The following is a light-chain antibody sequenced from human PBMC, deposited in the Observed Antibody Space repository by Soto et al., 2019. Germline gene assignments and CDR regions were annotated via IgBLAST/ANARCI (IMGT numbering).Light chain of an antibody. Sequence: DIQLTQSPSFLSASVGDRVTITCRACQGISRYLAWYQHKPGKAPKFLFYAASTLRGGVPSSFSGSGSGTEFALTISSLQPEDFATYYFQGLNDYPLTVGQGTRLEIK. CDR2: AAS. V-gene: IGKV1-9*01. J-gene: IGKJ5*01. CDR1: QGISRY. CDR3: QGLNDYPLT.